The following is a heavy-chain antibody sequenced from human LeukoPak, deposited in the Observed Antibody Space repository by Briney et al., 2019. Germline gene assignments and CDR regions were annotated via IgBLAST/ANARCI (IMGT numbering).Heavy chain of an antibody. CDR2: ISAYNGNT. D-gene: IGHD2-21*01. Sequence: ASVKVSCKASGYTFTSYGISWVRQAPGQGLEWMGWISAYNGNTNYAQKLQGRVTMTTDTSTSTAYMELRSLRSDDTAVYYCARDSPRIVVEAPIQHWGQGTLVTVSS. CDR3: ARDSPRIVVEAPIQH. V-gene: IGHV1-18*04. J-gene: IGHJ1*01. CDR1: GYTFTSYG.